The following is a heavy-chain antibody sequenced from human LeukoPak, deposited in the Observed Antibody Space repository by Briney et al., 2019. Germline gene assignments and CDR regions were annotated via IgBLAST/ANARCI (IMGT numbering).Heavy chain of an antibody. J-gene: IGHJ4*02. CDR2: ISGSGGST. CDR1: GFTLSSYA. D-gene: IGHD6-6*01. Sequence: GGSLRLSCAASGFTLSSYAMSWVRQAPGKGLEWVSAISGSGGSTYYADSVKGRFTISRDNSKNTLYLQMNSLRAEDTAVYYCAKDLFQSSIAARCFDYWGQGTLVTVSS. V-gene: IGHV3-23*01. CDR3: AKDLFQSSIAARCFDY.